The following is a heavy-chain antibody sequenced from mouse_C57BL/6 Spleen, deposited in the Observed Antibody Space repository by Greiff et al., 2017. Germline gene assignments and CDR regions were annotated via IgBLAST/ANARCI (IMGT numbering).Heavy chain of an antibody. D-gene: IGHD1-1*01. J-gene: IGHJ1*03. Sequence: EVQVVESGGGLVKPGGSLKLSCAASGFTFSDYGMHWVRQAPEKGLEWVAYISSGSSTIYYADTVKGRFTISRDNTKNTLFLQMTSLRSEDTAMYYWAKDVYYCGSSCPCYFDVWGTGTTVTVSS. CDR1: GFTFSDYG. CDR2: ISSGSSTI. V-gene: IGHV5-17*01. CDR3: AKDVYYCGSSCPCYFDV.